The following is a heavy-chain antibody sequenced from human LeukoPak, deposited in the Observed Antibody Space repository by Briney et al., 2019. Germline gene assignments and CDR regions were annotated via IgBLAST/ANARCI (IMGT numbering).Heavy chain of an antibody. CDR1: GDSFDNYY. CDR2: VYHSGRT. J-gene: IGHJ4*02. Sequence: SETLSLTCGVYGDSFDNYYWNWIRQFPEKRLEWIGEVYHSGRTTYSPSLRGRVTISVDTSKSQFSLKLNSVTAADTAVYFCAATNYFYGSGSFHKRDSWGQGTLVTVSS. CDR3: AATNYFYGSGSFHKRDS. D-gene: IGHD3-10*01. V-gene: IGHV4-34*01.